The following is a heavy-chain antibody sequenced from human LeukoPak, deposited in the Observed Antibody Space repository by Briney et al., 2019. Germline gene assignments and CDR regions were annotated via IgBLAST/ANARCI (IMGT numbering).Heavy chain of an antibody. CDR3: ARDGPAQMVDLDY. J-gene: IGHJ4*02. CDR2: IHPNNGDT. D-gene: IGHD3-10*01. Sequence: ASVKVSCKASGYTFSGTGWYLYWLRQAPGQGLECMGWIHPNNGDTAYAQKFEGRVAMTRDTSISTAYMELRRLRPDDTAVYFCARDGPAQMVDLDYWGQGTLVTVSS. CDR1: GYTFSGTGWY. V-gene: IGHV1-2*02.